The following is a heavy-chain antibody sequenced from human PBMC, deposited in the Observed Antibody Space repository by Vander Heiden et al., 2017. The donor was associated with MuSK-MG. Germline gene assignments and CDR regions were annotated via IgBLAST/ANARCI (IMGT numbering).Heavy chain of an antibody. CDR1: GYSISSGYY. V-gene: IGHV4-38-2*01. J-gene: IGHJ4*02. D-gene: IGHD2-2*02. Sequence: QVQLQESGPGLVKPSETLSLTCAVSGYSISSGYYWGWIRQPPGKGLEWIGSIYHSGSTYYNPSLKSRVTISVDTSKNQSSLKLSSVTAADTAVYYCARLGCSSTSCYTDFDYWGQGTLVTVSS. CDR3: ARLGCSSTSCYTDFDY. CDR2: IYHSGST.